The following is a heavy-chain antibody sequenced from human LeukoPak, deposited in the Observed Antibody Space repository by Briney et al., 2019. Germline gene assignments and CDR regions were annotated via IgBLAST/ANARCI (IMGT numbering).Heavy chain of an antibody. CDR2: ISAYNGNT. V-gene: IGHV1-18*01. CDR1: GYTFTIYG. J-gene: IGHJ2*01. Sequence: ASVKVSFKASGYTFTIYGISWVRQAPGQGLEWMGWISAYNGNTNYAQKLQSRVTMTTDTSTSTAYMELRSLRSDDTAVYYCARVTGYCSSTSCSLNWYFDLWGRGTLVTVSS. D-gene: IGHD2-2*01. CDR3: ARVTGYCSSTSCSLNWYFDL.